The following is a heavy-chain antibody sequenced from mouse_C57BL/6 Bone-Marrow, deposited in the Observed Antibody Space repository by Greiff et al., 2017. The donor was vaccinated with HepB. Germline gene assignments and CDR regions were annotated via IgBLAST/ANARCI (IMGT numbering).Heavy chain of an antibody. CDR1: GYTFTSYG. CDR3: ARFQDAFYWYFDV. Sequence: QVQLQQSGAELARPGASVKLSCKASGYTFTSYGISWVKQRTGQGLEWIGEIYPRSGNTYYNEKFKGKATLTADKSSRTAYMELRSLTSEDSAVYFCARFQDAFYWYFDVWGTGTTVTVSS. CDR2: IYPRSGNT. V-gene: IGHV1-81*01. J-gene: IGHJ1*03.